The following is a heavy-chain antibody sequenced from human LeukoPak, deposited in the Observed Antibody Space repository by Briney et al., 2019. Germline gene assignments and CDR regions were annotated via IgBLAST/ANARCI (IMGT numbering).Heavy chain of an antibody. J-gene: IGHJ4*02. CDR3: ASDYFLDY. D-gene: IGHD6-25*01. CDR2: ISDSGART. V-gene: IGHV3-23*01. Sequence: GGSLRLSCAASGFTFSSYTMTWVRQAPGKGLEWVSTISDSGARTNYADSAKGRFTISRDNSMNTLYLQMNSLRADDTAVYYCASDYFLDYWGQGTLVTVSS. CDR1: GFTFSSYT.